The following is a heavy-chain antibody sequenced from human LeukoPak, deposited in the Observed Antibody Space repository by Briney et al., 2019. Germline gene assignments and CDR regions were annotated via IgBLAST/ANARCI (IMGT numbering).Heavy chain of an antibody. CDR1: GFTFSSYA. V-gene: IGHV3-30*04. Sequence: GRSLRLSCAASGFTFSSYAMHWVRQAPGKGLEWVAVISYDGSNKYYADSVKGRFTISRDNSKNTLYLQMNSLRAEDTAVYYCAKRVGWNQNYYYYGMDVRGQGTTVTVSS. CDR2: ISYDGSNK. CDR3: AKRVGWNQNYYYYGMDV. J-gene: IGHJ6*02. D-gene: IGHD1-14*01.